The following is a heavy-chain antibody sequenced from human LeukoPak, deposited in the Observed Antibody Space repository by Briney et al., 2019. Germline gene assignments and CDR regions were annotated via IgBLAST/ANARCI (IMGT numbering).Heavy chain of an antibody. D-gene: IGHD3-10*01. CDR2: IYYSGST. V-gene: IGHV4-30-4*08. CDR3: ASLGVVRGVIIP. J-gene: IGHJ5*02. Sequence: PSQTLSLTCTVSGGSISSGGYYWSWIRQHPGKGLEWIGYIYYSGSTYYNPSLKSRVTISVDTSKNQFSLKLSSVTAADTAVYYCASLGVVRGVIIPWGQGTLVTVSS. CDR1: GGSISSGGYY.